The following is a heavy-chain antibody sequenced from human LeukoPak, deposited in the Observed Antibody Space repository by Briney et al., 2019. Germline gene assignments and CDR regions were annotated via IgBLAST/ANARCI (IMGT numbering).Heavy chain of an antibody. Sequence: PSETLSLTCAVYGGSFSGHFWSWIRQAPGRGLEWIGEIDHSGGTNYNPSLKTRFSISRDTAKNQFSLRFTSVTAADTAVYYCARGFSPSYYDSSGFLFDYWGQGGLVTVSS. CDR1: GGSFSGHF. CDR2: IDHSGGT. V-gene: IGHV4-34*01. CDR3: ARGFSPSYYDSSGFLFDY. D-gene: IGHD3-22*01. J-gene: IGHJ4*02.